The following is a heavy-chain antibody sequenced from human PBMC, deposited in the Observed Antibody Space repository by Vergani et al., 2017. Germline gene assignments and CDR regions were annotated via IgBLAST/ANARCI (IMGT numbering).Heavy chain of an antibody. J-gene: IGHJ4*02. V-gene: IGHV1-69*04. CDR2: IIPILGKA. D-gene: IGHD2-8*01. CDR1: GGTFSSSA. Sequence: QVQLVQSGPEVKKPGSSVKVSCKASGGTFSSSAISWVRQAPGQGLEWMGRIIPILGKANYAQKFQGRVTITADKSTSPADMELSSLRSEDTAEYYCARDGGYCVNGLCYKDYWGQGTLVTVSS. CDR3: ARDGGYCVNGLCYKDY.